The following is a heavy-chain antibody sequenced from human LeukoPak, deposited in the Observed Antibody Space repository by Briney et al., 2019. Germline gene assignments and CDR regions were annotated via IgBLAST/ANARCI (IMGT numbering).Heavy chain of an antibody. CDR2: INAGNGNT. V-gene: IGHV1-3*01. J-gene: IGHJ4*02. Sequence: ASVKVSCKASGYTFTSYAMHWVRQAPGQRLEWMGWINAGNGNTKYSQKFQGRVTITRDTSASTAYMELSSLRSEDTAVYYCASSPRGYYGSGRGHLDYWGQGTPVTVSS. D-gene: IGHD3-10*01. CDR3: ASSPRGYYGSGRGHLDY. CDR1: GYTFTSYA.